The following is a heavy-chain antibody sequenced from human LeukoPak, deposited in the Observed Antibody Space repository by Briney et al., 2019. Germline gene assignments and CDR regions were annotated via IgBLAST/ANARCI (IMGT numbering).Heavy chain of an antibody. D-gene: IGHD3-10*02. CDR2: INTDTGNP. V-gene: IGHV7-4-1*02. Sequence: ASVKVSCKASGYRFISYAMNWVRQAPGQGLEWMGWINTDTGNPTYAQGFTGRLVFSVDTSVNTAYLQISNLKAEDTAIYYCARDSHSMFIDSWGQGTLVTVSS. J-gene: IGHJ4*02. CDR3: ARDSHSMFIDS. CDR1: GYRFISYA.